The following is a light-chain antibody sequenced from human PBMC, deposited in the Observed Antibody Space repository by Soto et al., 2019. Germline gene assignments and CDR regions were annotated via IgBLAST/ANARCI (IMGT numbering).Light chain of an antibody. CDR3: QQYSNLPRT. V-gene: IGKV4-1*01. CDR2: WAS. J-gene: IGKJ4*01. Sequence: DIVLTQSPDSLAVSLGERATINCKSSQSVLYSSNNRNHLAWYQQKPGQPPKLLIYWASTRESGVPDRFSGSGSGTDFTHTISSLQAEDVAFYYCQQYSNLPRTFGGGTKVEIK. CDR1: QSVLYSSNNRNH.